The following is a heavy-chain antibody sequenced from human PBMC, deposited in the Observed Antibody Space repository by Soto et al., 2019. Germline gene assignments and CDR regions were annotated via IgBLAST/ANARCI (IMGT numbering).Heavy chain of an antibody. D-gene: IGHD4-17*01. J-gene: IGHJ4*02. Sequence: SETLSLTCTVSGGSISSSSYYWGWIRQPPGKGLEWIGSIYYSGSTYYNPSLKSRVTISVDTSKNQFSLKLSSVTAADTAVYYCATHYMDYGDYVFDYWGQGTLVTVSS. V-gene: IGHV4-39*01. CDR2: IYYSGST. CDR3: ATHYMDYGDYVFDY. CDR1: GGSISSSSYY.